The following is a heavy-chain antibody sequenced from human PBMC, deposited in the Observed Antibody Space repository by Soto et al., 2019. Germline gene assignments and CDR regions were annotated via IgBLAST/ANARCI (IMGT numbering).Heavy chain of an antibody. CDR1: GGSFSGYY. V-gene: IGHV4-34*01. J-gene: IGHJ4*02. CDR2: INHSGST. Sequence: QVQLQQWGAGLLKPSETLSLTCAVYGGSFSGYYWSWIRQPPGKGLEWSGEINHSGSTNYNPSLKSRVTISVDTSKNQFSLKLSSVTAADTAVYYCARGSGFDYWGQGTLVTVSS. D-gene: IGHD1-26*01. CDR3: ARGSGFDY.